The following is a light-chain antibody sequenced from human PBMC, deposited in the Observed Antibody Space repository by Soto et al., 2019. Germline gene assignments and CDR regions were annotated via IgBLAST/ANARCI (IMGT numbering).Light chain of an antibody. Sequence: QSALTQPASVSGSPGQSITISCTGTSSDVGGYHYVSWYQQHPGKAPKLMIYEVSNRPSGVSNRFSGSKSGNTASLTISGLQAEDEADYYCRSYTSISTWVFGGGTKLTVL. CDR3: RSYTSISTWV. J-gene: IGLJ3*02. V-gene: IGLV2-14*03. CDR1: SSDVGGYHY. CDR2: EVS.